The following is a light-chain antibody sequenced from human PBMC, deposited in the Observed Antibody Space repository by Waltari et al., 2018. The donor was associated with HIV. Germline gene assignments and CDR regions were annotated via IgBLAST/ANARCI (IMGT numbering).Light chain of an antibody. Sequence: LTQPRSVSGSPGQSVTISCTGTSSDVGGYNYVSWYQQHPGKAPKLMIYDVSKRPSGVPDRFSGSKSGNTASLTISGLQAEDEADYYCCSYAGSYTLVFGGGTKLTVL. V-gene: IGLV2-11*01. CDR1: SSDVGGYNY. J-gene: IGLJ3*02. CDR2: DVS. CDR3: CSYAGSYTLV.